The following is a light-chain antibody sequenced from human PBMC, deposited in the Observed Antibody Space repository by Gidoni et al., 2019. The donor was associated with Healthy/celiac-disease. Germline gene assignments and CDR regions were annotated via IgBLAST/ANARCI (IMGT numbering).Light chain of an antibody. Sequence: DIQMTQSPTSLSASVGYRVTITCRASQSISSYLNWYQQKPGKAPKLLIYAASSLQSGVPSRFSGSGSGTDFTLTISRLQPEDVATYYCQQSYSTLSLTFGGGTKVEIK. CDR3: QQSYSTLSLT. CDR1: QSISSY. CDR2: AAS. V-gene: IGKV1-39*01. J-gene: IGKJ4*01.